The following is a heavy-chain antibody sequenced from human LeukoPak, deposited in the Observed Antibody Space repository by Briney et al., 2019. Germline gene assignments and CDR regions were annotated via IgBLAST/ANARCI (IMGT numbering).Heavy chain of an antibody. CDR1: GGTFSSYA. V-gene: IGHV1-69*01. CDR3: ARSQEDCSSTSCYSWFDP. Sequence: ASVKVSCKASGGTFSSYAISWVRRAPGQGLEWMGGIIPIFGTANYAQKFQGRVTITADESTSTAYMELSSLRSEDTAVYYCARSQEDCSSTSCYSWFDPWGQGTLVTVSS. D-gene: IGHD2-2*01. CDR2: IIPIFGTA. J-gene: IGHJ5*02.